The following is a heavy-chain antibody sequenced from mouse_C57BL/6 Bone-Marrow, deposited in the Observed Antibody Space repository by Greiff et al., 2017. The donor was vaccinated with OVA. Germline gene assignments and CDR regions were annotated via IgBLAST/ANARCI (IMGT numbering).Heavy chain of an antibody. CDR3: ARPRYYGNFAWFAY. D-gene: IGHD2-1*01. CDR1: GFTFSDYG. J-gene: IGHJ3*01. CDR2: ISSGSSTI. Sequence: EVKLVESGGGLVKPGGSLKLSCAASGFTFSDYGMHWVRQAPEKGLEWVAYISSGSSTIYYADTVKGRFTSSRDNAKNTLFLQMTSLRSEDTAMYYCARPRYYGNFAWFAYWGQGTLVTVSA. V-gene: IGHV5-17*01.